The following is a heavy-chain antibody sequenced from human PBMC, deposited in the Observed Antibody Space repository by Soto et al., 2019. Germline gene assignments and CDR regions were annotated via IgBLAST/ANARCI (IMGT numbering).Heavy chain of an antibody. V-gene: IGHV4-31*01. J-gene: IGHJ5*02. Sequence: QVQLQESGPGLVKPSQTLSLTCTVSGGSISSGGYYWSWIRQHPGKGLEWIGYIYYSGSTYYNPSRKRQVTIPVATSKNQFSLKLSSVTAADTAVYYCARVRYCRGGSCYPRFDPWGQGTLVTVSS. D-gene: IGHD2-15*01. CDR2: IYYSGST. CDR1: GGSISSGGYY. CDR3: ARVRYCRGGSCYPRFDP.